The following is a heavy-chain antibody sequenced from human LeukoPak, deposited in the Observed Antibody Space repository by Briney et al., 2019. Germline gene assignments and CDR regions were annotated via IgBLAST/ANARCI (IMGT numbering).Heavy chain of an antibody. Sequence: GGSLRLSCAASGLTFSSYSLNWVRQAPGKGLEWVSSISSSSSYIYYADSVKRRFIISRDNDKNSLYLQMNSLRAEDTGVYYCARPDYDSSGCFDYWGQGTLVTVSS. CDR3: ARPDYDSSGCFDY. D-gene: IGHD3-22*01. V-gene: IGHV3-21*01. CDR1: GLTFSSYS. J-gene: IGHJ4*02. CDR2: ISSSSSYI.